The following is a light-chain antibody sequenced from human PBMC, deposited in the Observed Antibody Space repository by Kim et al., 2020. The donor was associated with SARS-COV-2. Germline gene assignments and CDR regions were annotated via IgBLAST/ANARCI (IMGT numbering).Light chain of an antibody. CDR1: QGVSSY. CDR3: QQRSNWLT. CDR2: DAS. J-gene: IGKJ4*01. Sequence: SWSPGESATLSCRASQGVSSYLAWYQQKPGQAPRLLIYDASNRATGIPARFSGSGPGTDFTLTISSLEPEDFAVYYCQQRSNWLTFGGGTKVDIK. V-gene: IGKV3D-11*01.